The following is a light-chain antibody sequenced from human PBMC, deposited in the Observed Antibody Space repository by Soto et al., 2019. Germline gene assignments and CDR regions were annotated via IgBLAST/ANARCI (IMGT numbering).Light chain of an antibody. CDR1: KGLVYGVGKPS. CDR3: MQGTHWPPIT. J-gene: IGKJ5*01. CDR2: KVS. Sequence: VVRPQFPLSLPSTLGHPASIPAGSGKGLVYGVGKPSLIWFQQRPGQSPRRLINKVSNRDSGVPDRFSGSGSGTDFTLKISRVEAEDVGVYYCMQGTHWPPITFGQGTRLEIK. V-gene: IGKV2-30*01.